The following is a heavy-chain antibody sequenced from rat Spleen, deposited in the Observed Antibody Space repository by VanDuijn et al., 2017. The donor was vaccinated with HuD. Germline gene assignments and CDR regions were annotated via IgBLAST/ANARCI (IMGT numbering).Heavy chain of an antibody. D-gene: IGHD1-6*01. CDR2: ISYDGGST. CDR1: GFTFSDYY. Sequence: EVQLVESGGGLVQPGRSLKLSCAASGFTFSDYYMAWVRQAPTKGLEWVASISYDGGSTYYRDSVKGRFTISRDNAKSSLYLQMDSLRSEDTATFYCTTEGVLYQQPGRVSTTDYASWGAYWGQGTLVTVSS. J-gene: IGHJ3*01. CDR3: TTEGVLYQQPGRVSTTDYASWGAY. V-gene: IGHV5-20*01.